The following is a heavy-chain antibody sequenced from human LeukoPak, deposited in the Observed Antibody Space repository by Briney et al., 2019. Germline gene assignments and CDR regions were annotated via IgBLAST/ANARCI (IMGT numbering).Heavy chain of an antibody. CDR1: GYTFTGYY. CDR3: AKDLEIPSSVSPDWCMDV. V-gene: IGHV1-2*02. J-gene: IGHJ6*02. Sequence: GASVKVSCKASGYTFTGYYMHWVRQAPGQGLEWMGWINPNSGGTQYAQKFQGRVTMTRDTSISTAYMELSSLRSDGTAVYYCAKDLEIPSSVSPDWCMDVWGQGATVTVSS. CDR2: INPNSGGT. D-gene: IGHD5-24*01.